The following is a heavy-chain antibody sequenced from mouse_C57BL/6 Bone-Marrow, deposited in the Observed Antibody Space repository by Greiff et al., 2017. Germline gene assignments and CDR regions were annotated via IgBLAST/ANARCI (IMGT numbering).Heavy chain of an antibody. J-gene: IGHJ1*03. CDR1: GYTFTSYW. Sequence: QVQLQQSGAELVKPGASVKMSCKASGYTFTSYWITWVKQRPGQGLEWIGDIYPGSGSTNYNEKFKSKATLTVDSSSSTAYMQLSSLTSEDSAVDDCARPYYSNYWYFDVWGTGTTVTVSS. CDR2: IYPGSGST. V-gene: IGHV1-55*01. D-gene: IGHD2-5*01. CDR3: ARPYYSNYWYFDV.